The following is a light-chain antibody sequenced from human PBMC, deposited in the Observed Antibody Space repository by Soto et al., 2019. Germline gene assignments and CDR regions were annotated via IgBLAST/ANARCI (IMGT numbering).Light chain of an antibody. CDR2: GAS. J-gene: IGKJ2*01. CDR1: QRVSNSY. V-gene: IGKV3-20*01. Sequence: EIVLTQSPGTLSLSPGETATLSCRASQRVSNSYLAWYQKKPGQAPRLLIYGASSRAAGIPDRFSGSGAGTDFTLTISILEPEDFAVYFCQRYGGSPPFTFGQGTKVDIK. CDR3: QRYGGSPPFT.